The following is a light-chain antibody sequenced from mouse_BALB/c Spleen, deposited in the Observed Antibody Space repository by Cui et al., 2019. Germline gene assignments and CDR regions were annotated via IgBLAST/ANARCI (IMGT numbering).Light chain of an antibody. V-gene: IGKV4-90*01. J-gene: IGKJ4*01. CDR3: QQRSSYPFT. Sequence: EILLTQSPAIIAASPGEKVPITCSASSSVSYMNWYQQKPGSSPKIWIYGISNLASGVPARFSGSGSGTSFSFTINSMEAEDVATYYCQQRSSYPFTFGSGTKLEIK. CDR2: GIS. CDR1: SSVSY.